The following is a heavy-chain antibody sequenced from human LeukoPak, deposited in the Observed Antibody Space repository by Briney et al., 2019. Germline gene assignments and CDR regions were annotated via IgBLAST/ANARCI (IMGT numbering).Heavy chain of an antibody. CDR1: GYTFTGYY. CDR2: INPNSGGT. CDR3: ASRFYDFWSGYWDYYYMDV. D-gene: IGHD3-3*01. V-gene: IGHV1-2*02. Sequence: ASVKVSCKASGYTFTGYYMHWVRQAPGQGLEWMGWINPNSGGTNYAQKFQGRVTMTRDTSISTAYMELSRLRSDDTAVYYCASRFYDFWSGYWDYYYMDVWGKGTTVTVSS. J-gene: IGHJ6*03.